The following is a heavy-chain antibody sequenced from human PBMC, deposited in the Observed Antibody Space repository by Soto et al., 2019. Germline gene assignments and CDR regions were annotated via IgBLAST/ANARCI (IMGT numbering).Heavy chain of an antibody. D-gene: IGHD2-2*01. Sequence: PSETLSLTCTVSGGSVSSYYWSWIRQPPGKGLEWIGYIYYSGSTNYNPSLKSRVTISVDTSKNQFSLKLSSVTAADTAVYYCARVGYCSSTSCYWGGWFDPWGQGTLVTV. J-gene: IGHJ5*02. CDR2: IYYSGST. V-gene: IGHV4-59*02. CDR1: GGSVSSYY. CDR3: ARVGYCSSTSCYWGGWFDP.